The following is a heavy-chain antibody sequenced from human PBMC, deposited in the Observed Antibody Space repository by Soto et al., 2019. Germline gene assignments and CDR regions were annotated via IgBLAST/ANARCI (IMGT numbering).Heavy chain of an antibody. V-gene: IGHV1-69*01. CDR2: IITIFGTE. CDR3: SPSVYCSTTRCYYYYGLDV. J-gene: IGHJ6*02. D-gene: IGHD2-2*01. CDR1: GGTFSSHS. Sequence: QVQLVQSGAEVKKPGSSVKVSCKVSGGTFSSHSINWVRQAPGQGPEWMGGIITIFGTENYAQKFQGRVTITEDEYTSTAYMELSSLTSEDTALYYWSPSVYCSTTRCYYYYGLDVWGQGTTVIVSS.